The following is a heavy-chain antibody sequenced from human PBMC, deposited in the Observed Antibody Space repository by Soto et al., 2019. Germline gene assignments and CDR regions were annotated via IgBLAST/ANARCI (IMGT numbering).Heavy chain of an antibody. CDR2: VSFDGKVT. Sequence: QVQLVESGGGMAQAGTSLRLSFTGSGFTFNSLSLHWVRQGPDKGLEWVAVVSFDGKVTYYADSVKGRFTVSRDISKNTIYLQANSLRPEDTAVYYCAREPYGDSQYFDYWGQGTPVTVSS. J-gene: IGHJ4*02. CDR3: AREPYGDSQYFDY. V-gene: IGHV3-30*04. D-gene: IGHD2-21*02. CDR1: GFTFNSLS.